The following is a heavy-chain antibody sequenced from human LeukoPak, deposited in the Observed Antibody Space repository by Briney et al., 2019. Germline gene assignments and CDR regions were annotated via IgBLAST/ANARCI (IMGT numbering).Heavy chain of an antibody. V-gene: IGHV1-18*01. D-gene: IGHD6-19*01. J-gene: IGHJ4*02. Sequence: VKVSCKASGGTFSSYAISWVRQAPGEGLEWMGWISAYNGNTNYAQKLQGRVTMTTDTSTSTAYMELRSLRSDDTAVYYCARVDFSRYSSGWYFDYWGQGTLVTVSS. CDR1: GGTFSSYA. CDR2: ISAYNGNT. CDR3: ARVDFSRYSSGWYFDY.